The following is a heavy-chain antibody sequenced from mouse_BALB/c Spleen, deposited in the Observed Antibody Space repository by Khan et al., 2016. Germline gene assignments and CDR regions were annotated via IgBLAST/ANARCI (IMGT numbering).Heavy chain of an antibody. CDR1: GYTFTNYG. Sequence: QIQLVQSGPELKKPGETVKISCKASGYTFTNYGMNWVKQAPGKGLKWMGWINTYTGEPTYADDFKGRFAFSLETSASTAYLQINNLKNEDTATYFCARKDGNDDYWGQGTTLTVSS. CDR3: ARKDGNDDY. V-gene: IGHV9-3-1*01. J-gene: IGHJ2*01. D-gene: IGHD2-2*01. CDR2: INTYTGEP.